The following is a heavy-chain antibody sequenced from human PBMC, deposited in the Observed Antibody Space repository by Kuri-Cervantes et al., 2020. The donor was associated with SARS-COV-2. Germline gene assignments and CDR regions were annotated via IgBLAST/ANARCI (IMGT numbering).Heavy chain of an antibody. J-gene: IGHJ3*02. V-gene: IGHV1-18*01. CDR2: ISAYNGNT. CDR1: GGTFSSYA. CDR3: ARAGPAYGGYAFDI. D-gene: IGHD4-23*01. Sequence: ASVKVSCKASGGTFSSYAISWVRQAPGQGLEWMGWISAYNGNTNYAQKLQGRVTMTTDTSTSTAYMELRSLRSDDTAVYYCARAGPAYGGYAFDIWGQGTMVTVSS.